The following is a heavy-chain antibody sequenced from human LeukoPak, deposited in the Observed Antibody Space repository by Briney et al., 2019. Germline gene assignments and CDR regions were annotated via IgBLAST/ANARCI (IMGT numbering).Heavy chain of an antibody. CDR1: GFTFTYYA. Sequence: GGSLRLSCAASGFTFTYYAMNWVRQAPGKGLEWVSAISGSDGSTYYADSVKGRFAISRDNSKNTLYLQMNSLRAEDTAVYYCAKAGDYSYFDYWGQGTLVTVSS. CDR3: AKAGDYSYFDY. D-gene: IGHD4-11*01. J-gene: IGHJ4*02. V-gene: IGHV3-23*01. CDR2: ISGSDGST.